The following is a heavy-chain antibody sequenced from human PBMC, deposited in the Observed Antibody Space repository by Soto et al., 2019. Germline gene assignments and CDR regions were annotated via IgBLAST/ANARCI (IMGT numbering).Heavy chain of an antibody. CDR2: FYAYGST. D-gene: IGHD2-15*01. Sequence: PSETLSLTCTVSGGSVSGHYWSWLRQPAGKGLQWIGRFYAYGSTNYNPSLKSRATMSVDTSKNQFSLRLTSVTAAAPAAYYCARDRPSRGRYCSRSCWYLGWFGPWGQGILVTVSS. CDR1: GGSVSGHY. J-gene: IGHJ5*02. V-gene: IGHV4-4*07. CDR3: ARDRPSRGRYCSRSCWYLGWFGP.